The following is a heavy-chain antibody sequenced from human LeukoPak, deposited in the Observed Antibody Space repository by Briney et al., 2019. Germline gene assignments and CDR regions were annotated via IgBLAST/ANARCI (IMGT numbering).Heavy chain of an antibody. CDR1: GYTFTSYG. J-gene: IGHJ3*02. Sequence: ASVKVSCKTSGYTFTSYGISWVRQAPGQGLEWMGWISAYNGNTNYAQKLQGRVTMTTDTSTSTAYMELRSLRSDDTAVYYCARVRYSGTNPRGAFDIWGQGTMVTVSS. V-gene: IGHV1-18*01. CDR3: ARVRYSGTNPRGAFDI. D-gene: IGHD1-26*01. CDR2: ISAYNGNT.